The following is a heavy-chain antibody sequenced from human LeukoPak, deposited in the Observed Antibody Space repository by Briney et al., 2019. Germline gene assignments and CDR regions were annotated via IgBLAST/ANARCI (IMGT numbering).Heavy chain of an antibody. CDR3: ARVNRGDAFDI. CDR2: IWYDGRNK. J-gene: IGHJ3*02. CDR1: GFTFSSYG. V-gene: IGHV3-33*01. Sequence: GRSLRLSCAASGFTFSSYGMHWVRQAPGKGLEWVAVIWYDGRNKFYADSLKGRFTISRDNSKNTLYLQMNSLRAEDTAVYYCARVNRGDAFDIWGQGTLVT. D-gene: IGHD3-16*02.